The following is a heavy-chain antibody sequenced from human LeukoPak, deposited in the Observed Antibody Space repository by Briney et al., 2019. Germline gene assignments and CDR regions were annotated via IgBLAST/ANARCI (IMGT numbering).Heavy chain of an antibody. CDR1: DDSISSGAYY. J-gene: IGHJ4*02. V-gene: IGHV4-61*08. CDR3: ARDLRAAAGLDY. D-gene: IGHD6-13*01. Sequence: SETLSLTCTVSDDSISSGAYYWSWIRQPPGKGLEWIGYIYYSGSTNYNPSLKSRVTISVDTSKNQFSLKLSSVTAADTAVYYCARDLRAAAGLDYWGQGTLVTVSS. CDR2: IYYSGST.